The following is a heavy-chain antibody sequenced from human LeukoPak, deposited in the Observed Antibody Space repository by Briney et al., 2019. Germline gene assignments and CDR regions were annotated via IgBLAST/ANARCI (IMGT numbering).Heavy chain of an antibody. J-gene: IGHJ6*03. V-gene: IGHV4-4*09. CDR1: GDSISSYY. D-gene: IGHD3-3*01. Sequence: SETLSLTCTVSGDSISSYYWSWIRQPPGKGLEWIGYIYTSGSTNYNPSLKSRVTISVDTSKNQFSLKLSSVTAADTAVYYCAGGIYDFWSGYYHAQYYYYMDVWGKGTTVTVSS. CDR2: IYTSGST. CDR3: AGGIYDFWSGYYHAQYYYYMDV.